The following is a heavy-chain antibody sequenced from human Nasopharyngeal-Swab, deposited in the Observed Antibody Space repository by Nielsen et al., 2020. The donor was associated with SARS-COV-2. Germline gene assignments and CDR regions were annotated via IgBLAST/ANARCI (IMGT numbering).Heavy chain of an antibody. CDR1: GFTFSSYW. V-gene: IGHV3-74*01. D-gene: IGHD5-18*01. CDR2: INNDGSRT. CDR3: SRDPFGAMVDYFDY. Sequence: GESLKISCAASGFTFSSYWMHWVRQAPGKGLVWVSRINNDGSRTSYADSVKGRFTISRDNAKNTLYLQMNSLRAEDTAVYYCSRDPFGAMVDYFDYWGQGTRVTVSS. J-gene: IGHJ4*02.